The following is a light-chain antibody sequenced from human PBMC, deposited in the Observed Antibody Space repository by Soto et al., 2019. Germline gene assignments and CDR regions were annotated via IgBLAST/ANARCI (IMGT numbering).Light chain of an antibody. CDR2: EVN. Sequence: QSALTQPASVSGSPGQSITISCTGTSSDVCGYNYVSWYQQHPGKAPKLIIYEVNDRPSGVSNRFSGSKSGNTASLTISGLQAEDEADYYCSSYTSSSTRVFGGGTKLTVL. CDR3: SSYTSSSTRV. CDR1: SSDVCGYNY. J-gene: IGLJ2*01. V-gene: IGLV2-14*01.